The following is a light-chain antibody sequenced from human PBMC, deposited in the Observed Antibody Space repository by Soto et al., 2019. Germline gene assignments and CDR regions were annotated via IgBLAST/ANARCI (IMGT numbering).Light chain of an antibody. J-gene: IGLJ2*01. CDR1: TSNIGAGHG. CDR3: QSYDRSLTCVV. CDR2: GNS. V-gene: IGLV1-40*01. Sequence: VLTQPPSVSGAPGQRVTISCTGSTSNIGAGHGVHWYQHLPGTAPKLLMYGNSIRPSGVPDRFSGSKSGTSASLAITGLQAEDEADYYCQSYDRSLTCVVFGGGTKLTVL.